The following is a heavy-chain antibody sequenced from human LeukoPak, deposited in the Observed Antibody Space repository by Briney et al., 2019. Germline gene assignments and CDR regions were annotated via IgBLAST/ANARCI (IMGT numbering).Heavy chain of an antibody. Sequence: PSETLSLTCTVSGGSISSTSYYWGWIRQPPGKGLEWIGEINHSGSTNYNPSLKSRVTISVDTSKNQFSLKLSSVTAADTAVYYCARAEVLPDFYDTSGGFDYWGQGTLVTVSS. D-gene: IGHD3-22*01. V-gene: IGHV4-39*07. CDR2: INHSGST. J-gene: IGHJ4*02. CDR1: GGSISSTSYY. CDR3: ARAEVLPDFYDTSGGFDY.